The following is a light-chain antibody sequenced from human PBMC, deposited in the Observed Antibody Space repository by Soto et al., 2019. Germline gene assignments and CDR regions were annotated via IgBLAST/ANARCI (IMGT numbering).Light chain of an antibody. CDR1: QSVTYN. CDR2: GAF. J-gene: IGKJ4*01. V-gene: IGKV3-15*01. Sequence: EIVMTQSPATLSVSPGETATLSCRASQSVTYNLAWYQQKPGQGPRLLIYGAFTRATGIPARFSGSGSGTXXXXXXXXXXXXDFXXYYCQQYKNWPPLTFGGGTKVEIK. CDR3: QQYKNWPPLT.